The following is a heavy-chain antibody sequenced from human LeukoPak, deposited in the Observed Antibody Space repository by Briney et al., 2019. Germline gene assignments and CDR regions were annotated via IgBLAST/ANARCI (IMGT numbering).Heavy chain of an antibody. CDR2: IYHSGST. CDR3: ARGRSSGSPFDY. J-gene: IGHJ4*02. D-gene: IGHD3-10*01. V-gene: IGHV4-38-2*02. CDR1: GYSISSGYY. Sequence: PSETLSLTCTVSGYSISSGYYWGWIRQPPGKGLEWIGSIYHSGSTYYNPSLKSRVTISVDTSKNQFSLKLSSVTAADTAVYYCARGRSSGSPFDYWGQGTLVTVSS.